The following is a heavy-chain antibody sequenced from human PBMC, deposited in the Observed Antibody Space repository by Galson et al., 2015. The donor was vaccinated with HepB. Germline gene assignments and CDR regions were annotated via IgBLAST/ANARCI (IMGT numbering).Heavy chain of an antibody. V-gene: IGHV3-43*01. CDR3: VKDLTYYYGSGISRAYGLDV. Sequence: SLRLSCAASGFTFDDYTMHWVRQAPGKGLEWVSLISWDGVTTYYADSVKGRFTVSRDNSKHSLFLRMNSLRTQDTALYYCVKDLTYYYGSGISRAYGLDVWGQGTPVTVAS. J-gene: IGHJ6*02. CDR1: GFTFDDYT. CDR2: ISWDGVTT. D-gene: IGHD3-10*01.